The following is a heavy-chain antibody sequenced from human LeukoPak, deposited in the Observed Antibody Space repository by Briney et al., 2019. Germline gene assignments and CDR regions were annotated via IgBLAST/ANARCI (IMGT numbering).Heavy chain of an antibody. CDR2: ISAYNGNT. CDR3: ARDSATGYSEDWFDP. V-gene: IGHV1-18*01. D-gene: IGHD6-13*01. J-gene: IGHJ5*02. CDR1: GYTFTSYG. Sequence: ASVKVSCKASGYTFTSYGISWVRQAPGQGLEWMGWISAYNGNTNYAQKLQGRVTMTTDTSTSTAYKELRSLRSDDTAVYYCARDSATGYSEDWFDPWGQGTLVTVSS.